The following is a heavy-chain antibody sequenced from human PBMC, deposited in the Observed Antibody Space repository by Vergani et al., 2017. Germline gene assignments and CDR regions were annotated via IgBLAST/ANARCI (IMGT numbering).Heavy chain of an antibody. CDR2: ISGSGGST. CDR3: AREMGQLAGGDDAFDI. Sequence: EVQLLESGGGLVQPGGSLRLSCAASGFTFSSYAMSWVRQAPGKGLEWVSAISGSGGSTYYADSVKGRFTISRDNSKNTLYLQMNSLRAEDTAVYYCAREMGQLAGGDDAFDIWGQGTMVTVSS. CDR1: GFTFSSYA. J-gene: IGHJ3*02. V-gene: IGHV3-23*01. D-gene: IGHD6-6*01.